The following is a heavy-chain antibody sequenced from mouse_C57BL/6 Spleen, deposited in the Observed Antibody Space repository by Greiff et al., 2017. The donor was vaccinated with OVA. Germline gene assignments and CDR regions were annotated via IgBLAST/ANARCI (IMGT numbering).Heavy chain of an antibody. CDR2: ISDGGSYT. V-gene: IGHV5-4*01. CDR3: ARDRTGTEYFDV. CDR1: GFTFSSYA. J-gene: IGHJ1*03. D-gene: IGHD4-1*01. Sequence: EVKVVESGGGLVKPGGSLKLSCAASGFTFSSYAMSWVRQTPEKRLEWVATISDGGSYTYYPDNVKGRFTISRDNAKNNLYLQMSHLKSEDTAMYYCARDRTGTEYFDVWGTGTTVTVSS.